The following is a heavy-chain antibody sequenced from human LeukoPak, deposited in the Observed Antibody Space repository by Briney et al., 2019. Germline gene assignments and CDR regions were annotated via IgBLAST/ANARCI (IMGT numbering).Heavy chain of an antibody. D-gene: IGHD5-12*01. CDR1: GFTFSDYY. J-gene: IGHJ4*02. CDR2: ISSSSSTI. V-gene: IGHV3-11*04. Sequence: GGSLRLSCAASGFTFSDYYMSWIRQAPGKGLEWVSYISSSSSTIYYADSVKGRFTISRDNAKNSLYLQMNSLRAEDTAVYYCARDPDVDIVATIPLWGQGTLVTVSS. CDR3: ARDPDVDIVATIPL.